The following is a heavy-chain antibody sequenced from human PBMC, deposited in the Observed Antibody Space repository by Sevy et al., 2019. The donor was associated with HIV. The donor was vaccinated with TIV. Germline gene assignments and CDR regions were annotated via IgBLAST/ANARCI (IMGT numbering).Heavy chain of an antibody. D-gene: IGHD3-22*01. Sequence: GGSLRLSCAASGFTFSSYWMHWVRQAPGKGLVWVSRINSDERTTSYADSVKGRFTISRDNAKNTLYLQMNSLRAEDTAVYYWAREDYYYDSSGYYADAFDIWGQGTMVTVSS. V-gene: IGHV3-74*01. CDR1: GFTFSSYW. CDR3: AREDYYYDSSGYYADAFDI. J-gene: IGHJ3*02. CDR2: INSDERTT.